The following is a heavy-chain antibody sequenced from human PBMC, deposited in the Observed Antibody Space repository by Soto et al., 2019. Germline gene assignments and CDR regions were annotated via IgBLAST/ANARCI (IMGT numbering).Heavy chain of an antibody. CDR3: ARRAPVTPFDY. J-gene: IGHJ4*02. D-gene: IGHD4-17*01. Sequence: GVLRLSCTTSGFRFGDYAMSWFRQAPGKGPGWIGVIRSNTYGGTSEYAPSVKGRFTLSRDDSAKTVYLQMHSLKIEDTGVYYCARRAPVTPFDYWCPGALVIVSS. V-gene: IGHV3-49*03. CDR2: IRSNTYGGTS. CDR1: GFRFGDYA.